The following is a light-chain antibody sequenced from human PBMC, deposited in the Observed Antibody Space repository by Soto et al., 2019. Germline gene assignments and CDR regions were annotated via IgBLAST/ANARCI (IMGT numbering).Light chain of an antibody. V-gene: IGKV1-9*01. Sequence: DIQMTPSPSSLSASVGDSVTITCRASLPISNYLAWYQQKPGKIPNLLIYAASTLESGVPSRFSATVSGTEFSLTITSLQPEDFATYYCQQLFDSPITFGQGTRLEIK. CDR3: QQLFDSPIT. CDR1: LPISNY. J-gene: IGKJ5*01. CDR2: AAS.